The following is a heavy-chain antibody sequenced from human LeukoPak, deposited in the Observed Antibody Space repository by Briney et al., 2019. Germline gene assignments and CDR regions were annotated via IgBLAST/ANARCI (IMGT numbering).Heavy chain of an antibody. CDR3: AKESTVTSAIDFDY. J-gene: IGHJ4*02. Sequence: PGGSLRLSCAASGFTFDDYAMHWVRQAPREGLEWVSLISGDGGSTYYADSVKGRFTISRDNSKNSLYLQMNSLRTEDTALYYCAKESTVTSAIDFDYWGQGTLVTVSS. CDR2: ISGDGGST. D-gene: IGHD4-17*01. V-gene: IGHV3-43*02. CDR1: GFTFDDYA.